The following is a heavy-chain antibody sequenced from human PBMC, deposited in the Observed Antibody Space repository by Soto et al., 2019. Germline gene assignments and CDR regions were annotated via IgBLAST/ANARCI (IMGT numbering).Heavy chain of an antibody. J-gene: IGHJ4*02. D-gene: IGHD3-10*01. CDR3: AKKVNSGPGSQYFDY. V-gene: IGHV3-23*01. CDR2: FRTSGDGGTT. CDR1: GFTFRSYS. Sequence: SLRLSCAASGFTFRSYSMSWVRQAPGKGLEWVSGFRTSGDGGTTYYADSVKGRFTISRDNSKNMLFLQMNSLRAEDTAIYYCAKKVNSGPGSQYFDYWGQGTLVTVSS.